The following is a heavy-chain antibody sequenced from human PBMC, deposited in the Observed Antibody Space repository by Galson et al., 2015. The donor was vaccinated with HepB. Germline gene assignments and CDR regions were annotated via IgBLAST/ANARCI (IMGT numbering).Heavy chain of an antibody. J-gene: IGHJ6*02. CDR1: GFPCDDFA. D-gene: IGHD4-17*01. CDR2: FYSKTGGT. Sequence: SLRLSCAFSGFPCDDFAMHWVRQTPGKGLEWVSVFYSKTGGTAYPDSVRGRFTVSKANAKKSLFLQMNSLRVEDTALYYCLRETSPGGADVWGQGTAVTVSS. V-gene: IGHV3-9*01. CDR3: LRETSPGGADV.